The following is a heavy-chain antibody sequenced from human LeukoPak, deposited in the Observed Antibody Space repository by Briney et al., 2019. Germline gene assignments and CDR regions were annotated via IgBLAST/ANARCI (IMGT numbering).Heavy chain of an antibody. CDR3: AKDAFDI. CDR2: ISYDGSNK. Sequence: PGGSLRLSCAASGFTFSSFGMHWVRQAPGKGLEWVAVISYDGSNKYYADSVKGRFTISRDNSKNTLYLQMNSLRAEDTAAYYCAKDAFDIWGQGTMVTVSS. V-gene: IGHV3-30*18. CDR1: GFTFSSFG. J-gene: IGHJ3*02.